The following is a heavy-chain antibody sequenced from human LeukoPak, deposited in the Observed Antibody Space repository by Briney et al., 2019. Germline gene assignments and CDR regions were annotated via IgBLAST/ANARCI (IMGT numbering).Heavy chain of an antibody. CDR3: ARGAFRLVRGVTTDY. D-gene: IGHD3-10*01. J-gene: IGHJ4*02. Sequence: GGSLRLSCAPSGFTFSSYAIHWVRQAPGKGLEWVAFISYDGSNKYYADSVKGRFTTSRDSSKNTLYLQMNSLRAEDTALYYCARGAFRLVRGVTTDYWGQGTLVTVSS. CDR2: ISYDGSNK. V-gene: IGHV3-30-3*01. CDR1: GFTFSSYA.